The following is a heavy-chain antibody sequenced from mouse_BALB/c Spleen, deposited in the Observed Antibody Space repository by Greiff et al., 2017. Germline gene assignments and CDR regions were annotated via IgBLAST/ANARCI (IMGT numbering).Heavy chain of an antibody. D-gene: IGHD2-4*01. J-gene: IGHJ3*01. Sequence: EVKLEESGGGLVKPGGSMKLSCVASGFTFSGYWMSWVRQSPEKGLDWVAEIGLKSDNYATHYAESVKGNFTISRDDSKSRLYLQMNSLRAEDTGIYYCTNDYGFAYWGQGTLVTVSA. CDR2: IGLKSDNYAT. CDR1: GFTFSGYW. CDR3: TNDYGFAY. V-gene: IGHV6-6*02.